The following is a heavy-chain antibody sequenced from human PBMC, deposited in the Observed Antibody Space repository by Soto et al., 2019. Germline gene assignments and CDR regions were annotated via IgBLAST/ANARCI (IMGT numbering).Heavy chain of an antibody. J-gene: IGHJ1*01. Sequence: GGSLRLSCAASGFTFDDYAMHWVRQAPGKGLEWVSGISWNSGSIGYADAVKGRFTICRDNAKNSLYLQMNSLRAEDTALYYCAKEDASGGPLGHFQHWGQGTLVTVSS. D-gene: IGHD2-15*01. V-gene: IGHV3-9*01. CDR3: AKEDASGGPLGHFQH. CDR1: GFTFDDYA. CDR2: ISWNSGSI.